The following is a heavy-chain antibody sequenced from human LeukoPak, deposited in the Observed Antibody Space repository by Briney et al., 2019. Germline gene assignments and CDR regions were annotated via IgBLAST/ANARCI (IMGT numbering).Heavy chain of an antibody. V-gene: IGHV4-39*01. CDR1: GGSISSSSYY. CDR2: IYYSGST. Sequence: SETLSLTCTVSGGSISSSSYYWGWIRQPPGKGLEWIGSIYYSGSTYYNPSLKSRVTISVDTSKNQFSLKLSSVTAADTAVYYCASLRYDYVWGSYRPSFDYWGQGTLVTVSS. CDR3: ASLRYDYVWGSYRPSFDY. D-gene: IGHD3-16*02. J-gene: IGHJ4*02.